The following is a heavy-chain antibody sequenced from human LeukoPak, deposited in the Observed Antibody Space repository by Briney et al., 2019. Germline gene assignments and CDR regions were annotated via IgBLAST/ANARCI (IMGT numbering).Heavy chain of an antibody. D-gene: IGHD6-19*01. CDR2: ISGSGGST. V-gene: IGHV3-23*01. CDR1: GFTLSSYA. Sequence: PGGSLRLSCAASGFTLSSYAMSWVRQAPGKGLERVSAISGSGGSTYYADSVKGRFTISRDNSKNTLYLQMNSLRAEDTAVYYCAKMGLKQWPYNYFDYWGQGTLVTVSS. J-gene: IGHJ4*02. CDR3: AKMGLKQWPYNYFDY.